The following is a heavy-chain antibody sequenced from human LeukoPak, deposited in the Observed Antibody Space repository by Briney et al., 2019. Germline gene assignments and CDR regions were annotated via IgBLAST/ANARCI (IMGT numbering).Heavy chain of an antibody. J-gene: IGHJ4*02. D-gene: IGHD5/OR15-5a*01. CDR2: ISSSSSYI. CDR3: ARGYILSPFDY. V-gene: IGHV3-21*01. Sequence: GGSLRLSCAASGFAVKSSYMNWVRQAPGKGLEWVSSISSSSSYIYYAGSVKGRFTISRDNAKNSLYLQMNSLRAEDTAVYYCARGYILSPFDYWGQGTLVTVSS. CDR1: GFAVKSSY.